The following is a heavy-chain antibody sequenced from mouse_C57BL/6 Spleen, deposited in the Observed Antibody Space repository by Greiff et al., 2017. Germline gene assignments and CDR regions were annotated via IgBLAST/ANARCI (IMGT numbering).Heavy chain of an antibody. Sequence: DVMLVESGGGLVKPGGSLKLSCAASGFTFSSYAMSWVRQTPEKRLEWVATISDGGSYTYYPDNVKGRFTISRDNAKNNLYLQMSHLKSEDTAMYYCAREGVLNYFDYWGQGTTLTVSS. CDR2: ISDGGSYT. CDR3: AREGVLNYFDY. D-gene: IGHD5-1*01. J-gene: IGHJ2*01. CDR1: GFTFSSYA. V-gene: IGHV5-4*01.